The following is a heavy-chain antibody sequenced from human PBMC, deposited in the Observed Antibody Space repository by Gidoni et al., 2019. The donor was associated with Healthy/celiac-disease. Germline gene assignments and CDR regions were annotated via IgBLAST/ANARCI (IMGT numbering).Heavy chain of an antibody. CDR1: GGSVSGYY. Sequence: QVQLQQSGAGLFKPSETLSLTCAVYGGSVSGYYWSWIRQPPGKGREWIGEINHSGSTKYNPALKSRVTISVDTSKNQFSLKLSSVTAADTAVYYCARGDIVADFDYWGQGTLVTVSS. D-gene: IGHD5-12*01. CDR2: INHSGST. CDR3: ARGDIVADFDY. V-gene: IGHV4-34*01. J-gene: IGHJ4*02.